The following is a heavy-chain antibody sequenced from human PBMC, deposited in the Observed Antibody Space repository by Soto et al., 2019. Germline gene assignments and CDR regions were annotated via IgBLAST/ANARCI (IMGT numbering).Heavy chain of an antibody. V-gene: IGHV1-69*12. CDR2: IIPIIGTA. CDR1: GGTFSSYA. D-gene: IGHD3-10*01. CDR3: AALLWFGEEQVRMDV. Sequence: QVQLVQSGAEVKKPGSSVKVSCTASGGTFSSYAISWVRKAPGQGLEWMGGIIPIIGTANYAQKFQGRVTITADESTSTAYMELSSLRSEDTAVYYCAALLWFGEEQVRMDVWGQGTTVTVSS. J-gene: IGHJ6*02.